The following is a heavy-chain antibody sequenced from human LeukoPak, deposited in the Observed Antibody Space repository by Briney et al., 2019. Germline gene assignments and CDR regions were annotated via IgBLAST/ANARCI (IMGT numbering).Heavy chain of an antibody. V-gene: IGHV4-59*11. Sequence: SETLSLTCTVSGDSINSLDLWSWVRQPPGKGLEWIGYIYYSGSTNYNPSLKSRVTISVDTSKNQFSLKLSSVTAADTAVYYCARETHCSSTSCYAFDIWGQGTMVTVSS. J-gene: IGHJ3*02. CDR2: IYYSGST. CDR1: GDSINSLDL. D-gene: IGHD2-2*01. CDR3: ARETHCSSTSCYAFDI.